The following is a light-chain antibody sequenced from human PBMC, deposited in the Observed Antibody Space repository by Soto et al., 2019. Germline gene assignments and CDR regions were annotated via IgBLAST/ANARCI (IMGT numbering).Light chain of an antibody. CDR3: QQRHNWPIT. CDR1: QTISSW. J-gene: IGKJ5*01. V-gene: IGKV3-11*01. CDR2: KAS. Sequence: IVLTQSPATLSLSPGYRSTLSSRASQTISSWLAWYQQKPGKAPKLLIYKASTLKSGVPSRFSGGGSGTDFTLTISSLEPEDFGVYYCQQRHNWPITFGQGTRLENK.